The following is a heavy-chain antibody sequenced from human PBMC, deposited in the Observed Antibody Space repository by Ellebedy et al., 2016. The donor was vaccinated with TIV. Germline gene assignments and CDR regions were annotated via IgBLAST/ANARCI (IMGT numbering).Heavy chain of an antibody. J-gene: IGHJ5*02. Sequence: GSLRLSCTVSGGSISSYYWSWIRQSPGKGLEWIGYISYSGSTNSNPSLKSRVTISVDTSKNQFSLKLSSVTAADTAVYYCASGGYSSGWYFDWFDPWGQGTLVTVSS. D-gene: IGHD6-19*01. CDR1: GGSISSYY. CDR2: ISYSGST. CDR3: ASGGYSSGWYFDWFDP. V-gene: IGHV4-59*01.